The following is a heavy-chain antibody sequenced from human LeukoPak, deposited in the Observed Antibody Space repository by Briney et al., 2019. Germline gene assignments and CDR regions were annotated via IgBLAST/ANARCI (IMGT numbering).Heavy chain of an antibody. CDR3: ASSEYSSSSPDY. V-gene: IGHV4-59*01. CDR1: GVSISSYY. D-gene: IGHD6-6*01. Sequence: PSETLSLTCTGSGVSISSYYWSWIRQPPGKGLEWFGYIYYSGSTNYNPSLKSRVTISVDTSKNQFALKLSSVTAADTAVYYCASSEYSSSSPDYWGQGTLVTVSS. J-gene: IGHJ4*02. CDR2: IYYSGST.